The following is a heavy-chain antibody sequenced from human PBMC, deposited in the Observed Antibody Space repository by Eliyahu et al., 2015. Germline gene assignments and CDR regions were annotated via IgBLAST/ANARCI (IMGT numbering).Heavy chain of an antibody. Sequence: EVQLLESGGGLIQPGGSLRLSCAASGXTFSSYAMSWVRQAPGKGLEXVXAISGRGGSTYYADSLKGRFTISRDNSKNTLYLQMNSLRAEDTAVYFCAKPNERGVVIAPFDYWGQGTLVTVSS. V-gene: IGHV3-23*01. J-gene: IGHJ4*02. D-gene: IGHD3-3*01. CDR2: ISGRGGST. CDR3: AKPNERGVVIAPFDY. CDR1: GXTFSSYA.